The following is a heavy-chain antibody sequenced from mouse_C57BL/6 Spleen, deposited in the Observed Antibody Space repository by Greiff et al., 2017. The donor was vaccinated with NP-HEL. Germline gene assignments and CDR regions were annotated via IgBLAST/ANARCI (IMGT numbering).Heavy chain of an antibody. J-gene: IGHJ4*01. D-gene: IGHD2-2*01. CDR1: GYTFTSYW. CDR3: ASRRLPYAMDY. CDR2: IYPSDSET. V-gene: IGHV1-61*01. Sequence: QVQLQQPGAELVRPGSSVKLSCKASGYTFTSYWMDWVKQRPGQGLEWIGNIYPSDSETHYNQKFKDKATLTVDKSSSTAYMQLSSLTSEDSAVYYCASRRLPYAMDYWGQGTSVTVSS.